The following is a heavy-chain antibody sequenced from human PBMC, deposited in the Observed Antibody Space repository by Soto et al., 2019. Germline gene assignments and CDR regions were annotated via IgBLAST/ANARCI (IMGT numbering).Heavy chain of an antibody. V-gene: IGHV3-30*18. Sequence: QVHLVESGGGVVQPGGSLSLSCAASGFTFTSHGMHWVRHAPGKGLDWVAAISSTGSNKYYADSVKGRFNISRIDYTNTLYLEMKSLRAEDTAIYYCGKGSASTLGRYGSGWGTFDSWGQGTLVSVPS. CDR1: GFTFTSHG. CDR2: ISSTGSNK. J-gene: IGHJ4*02. CDR3: GKGSASTLGRYGSGWGTFDS. D-gene: IGHD1-7*01.